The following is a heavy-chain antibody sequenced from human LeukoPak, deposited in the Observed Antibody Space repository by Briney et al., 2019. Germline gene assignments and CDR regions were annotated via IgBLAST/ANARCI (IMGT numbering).Heavy chain of an antibody. D-gene: IGHD3-22*01. CDR1: GFTFSNAW. CDR2: IKSKTDGGTT. V-gene: IGHV3-15*07. J-gene: IGHJ1*01. CDR3: TTDPHYYDSSGYHEYLQH. Sequence: GGSLRLSCAASGFTFSNAWMNWVRQAPGKGLEWVGRIKSKTDGGTTDYAAPVKGRFTISRDDSKNTLYPQTNSLKTEDTAVYYCTTDPHYYDSSGYHEYLQHWGQGTLVTVSS.